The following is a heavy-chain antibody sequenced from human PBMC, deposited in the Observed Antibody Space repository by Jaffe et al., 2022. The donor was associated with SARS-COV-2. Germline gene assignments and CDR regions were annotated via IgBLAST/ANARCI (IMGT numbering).Heavy chain of an antibody. D-gene: IGHD3-10*01. CDR1: GYTFTSYY. V-gene: IGHV1-46*04. CDR3: ARDSGSLMVRGATYAFDI. J-gene: IGHJ3*02. CDR2: INPSGGST. Sequence: QVQLVQSGAEVKKPGASVKVSCKASGYTFTSYYMHWVRQAPGQGLEWMGIINPSGGSTSYAQKLQGRVTMTRDTSTSTVYMELSSLRSEDTAVYYCARDSGSLMVRGATYAFDIWGQGTMVTVSS.